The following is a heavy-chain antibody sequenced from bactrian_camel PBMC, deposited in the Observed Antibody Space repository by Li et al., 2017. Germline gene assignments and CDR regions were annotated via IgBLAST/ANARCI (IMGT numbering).Heavy chain of an antibody. J-gene: IGHJ4*01. CDR3: ATVAGSFNDDYARARAYPY. CDR2: IYSDGRNT. V-gene: IGHV3-2*01. Sequence: HVQLVESGGGLVQPGGSLRLSCIGSGLTFSNYYMNWVRQAPGKGLEWISSIYSDGRNTYYADPVKGRFTISRDNAKNTVYLQMNSLKSEDTALYYCATVAGSFNDDYARARAYPYWGQRTQVTVS. D-gene: IGHD4*01. CDR1: GLTFSNYY.